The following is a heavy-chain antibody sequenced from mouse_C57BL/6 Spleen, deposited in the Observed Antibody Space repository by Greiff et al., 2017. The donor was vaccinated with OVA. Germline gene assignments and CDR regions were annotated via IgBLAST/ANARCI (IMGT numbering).Heavy chain of an antibody. J-gene: IGHJ2*01. Sequence: QVQLQQPGAELVKPGASVKMSCKASGYTFTSYWMPWVKQRPGQGLEWIGDIDPCSGGTNYNQKFKSKAALTVDKSSSTAYMHLSSLTSMDSAVFNGEKGGNGDDLDYWGQGTTLTVSS. CDR3: EKGGNGDDLDY. V-gene: IGHV1-55*01. CDR2: IDPCSGGT. D-gene: IGHD2-2*01. CDR1: GYTFTSYW.